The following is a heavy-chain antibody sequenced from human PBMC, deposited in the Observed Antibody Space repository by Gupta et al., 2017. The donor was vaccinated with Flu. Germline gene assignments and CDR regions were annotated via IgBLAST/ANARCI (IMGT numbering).Heavy chain of an antibody. CDR2: ISHDGSNT. J-gene: IGHJ6*02. CDR3: AKDFSMVRGGRQDNYYGMDV. V-gene: IGHV3-30*18. CDR1: RFPFSLSGYG. D-gene: IGHD3-10*01. Sequence: QAQLVESGGGVVQPGKSLRLSCVASRFPFSLSGYGMPWVRQAPGKGLEWVAVISHDGSNTYYADSVKGRLTISRDNSKNTLYLQIDSLRREDTAVYYCAKDFSMVRGGRQDNYYGMDVWGQGTTVTVSS.